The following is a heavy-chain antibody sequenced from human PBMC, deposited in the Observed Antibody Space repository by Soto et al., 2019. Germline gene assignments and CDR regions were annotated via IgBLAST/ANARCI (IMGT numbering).Heavy chain of an antibody. Sequence: PSETLSLTCAVYGGSFSGYYWSWIRQPPGKGLEWIGEINHSGSTNYNPSLKSRVTISVDTSKNQFSLKLSSVTAADTAVYYCARDRVSTMTVRGVTYYYYYGMDVWGQGTTVTVSS. V-gene: IGHV4-34*01. CDR1: GGSFSGYY. CDR3: ARDRVSTMTVRGVTYYYYYGMDV. D-gene: IGHD3-10*01. CDR2: INHSGST. J-gene: IGHJ6*02.